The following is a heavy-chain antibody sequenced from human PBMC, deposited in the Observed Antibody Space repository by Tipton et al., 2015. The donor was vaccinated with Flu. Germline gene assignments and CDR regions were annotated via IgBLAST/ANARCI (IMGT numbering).Heavy chain of an antibody. Sequence: TLSLTCSVSGNSMGSDYYWGWIRQPPGKGLEWIGNIHRSGNTYRNPSLKSRVTMSVDSSKNQFSLRLSSVTAADTAVYYCARSTYHYGSGSSDYWGQGTLVTVSS. J-gene: IGHJ4*02. CDR2: IHRSGNT. CDR1: GNSMGSDYY. V-gene: IGHV4-38-2*01. CDR3: ARSTYHYGSGSSDY. D-gene: IGHD3-10*01.